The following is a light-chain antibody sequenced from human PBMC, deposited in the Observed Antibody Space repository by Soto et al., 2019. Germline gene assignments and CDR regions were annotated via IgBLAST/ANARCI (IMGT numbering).Light chain of an antibody. CDR2: CAS. V-gene: IGKV1-5*01. J-gene: IGKJ1*01. CDR3: LQYNGFSRA. CDR1: RSISTW. Sequence: DIQRTQSPSTLSASVGDRVTITCRASRSISTWLAWYQQKPGKAPKLLIYCASSLEIGVPSRFSGSGSGTEFTLTISSLQPDDFATYYGLQYNGFSRAFGQGTKVDIK.